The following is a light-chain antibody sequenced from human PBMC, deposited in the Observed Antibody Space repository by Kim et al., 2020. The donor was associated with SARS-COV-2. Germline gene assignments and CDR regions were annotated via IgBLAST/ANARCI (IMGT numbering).Light chain of an antibody. Sequence: DIHLTQSPSTLSASVGDRVTITCRASQSLGNWLAWYQQKPGKTPNLLIYDASSLESGVPSRFSGSGSATEFTLTISSLQPDDFATYYCQQYNDYPLTFGGGTKMDIK. V-gene: IGKV1-5*01. CDR3: QQYNDYPLT. CDR1: QSLGNW. CDR2: DAS. J-gene: IGKJ4*01.